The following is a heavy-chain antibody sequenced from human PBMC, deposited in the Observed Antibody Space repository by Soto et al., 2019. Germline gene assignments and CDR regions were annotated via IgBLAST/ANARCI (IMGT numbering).Heavy chain of an antibody. CDR2: ISTYNGNT. CDR3: ARDWSAEVLPDY. D-gene: IGHD3-10*01. J-gene: IGHJ4*02. CDR1: GYTFTTYG. Sequence: QVQLVQSGAEVGKPGASVKVSCKASGYTFTTYGISWVRQAPGQGLEWMGWISTYNGNTQFAQKFQGRVTMTTDTSTSTAYTELRSLTSGDPAVYFCARDWSAEVLPDYWGQGTLVTVSS. V-gene: IGHV1-18*01.